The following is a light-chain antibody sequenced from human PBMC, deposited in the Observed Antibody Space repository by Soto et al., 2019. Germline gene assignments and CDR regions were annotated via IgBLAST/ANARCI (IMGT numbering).Light chain of an antibody. Sequence: EIVMTQSPATLSVSPGERATLSCRASQSVSSNLAWYQHKPGQAPRLLIYGAYTRATGIPARFSGSGSGTDFTLTISSLEPEDFAIYSCQQRSSRLTFGGGTKVDIK. V-gene: IGKV3D-15*01. CDR2: GAY. J-gene: IGKJ4*01. CDR3: QQRSSRLT. CDR1: QSVSSN.